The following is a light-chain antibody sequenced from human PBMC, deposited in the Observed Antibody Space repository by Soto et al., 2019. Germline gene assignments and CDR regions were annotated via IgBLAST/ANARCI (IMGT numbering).Light chain of an antibody. V-gene: IGKV1-27*01. J-gene: IGKJ5*01. CDR3: QKYNSAPLT. Sequence: DIQMTQSPSSLSASVGDRVTITCRASQGIRNYLAWYLQRPGKVPTLLIYAASTLQSGVPSRFSGSGSGTHFTLTISSLQPEDVATYYCQKYNSAPLTFGQGTRLEIK. CDR1: QGIRNY. CDR2: AAS.